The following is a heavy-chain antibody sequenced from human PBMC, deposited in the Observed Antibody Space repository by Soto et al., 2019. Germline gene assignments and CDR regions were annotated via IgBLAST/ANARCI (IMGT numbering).Heavy chain of an antibody. D-gene: IGHD2-15*01. CDR2: IYYSGST. V-gene: IGHV4-59*01. CDR1: GGSISSYY. J-gene: IGHJ4*02. CDR3: ARRRGGSGPFDY. Sequence: QVQLQESGPGLVKPSETLSLTCTVSGGSISSYYWSWIRQPPGKGLEWIGYIYYSGSTNYNPSLKSRVTISVDTSKNQFSLKLSSVTAADTAVYYCARRRGGSGPFDYWGQGTLVTVSS.